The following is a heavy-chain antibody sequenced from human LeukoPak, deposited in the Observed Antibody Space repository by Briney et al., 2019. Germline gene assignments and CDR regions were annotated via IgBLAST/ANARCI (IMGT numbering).Heavy chain of an antibody. Sequence: SETLSLTCSVSGGSMSPYYWNWIRQPPGKGLEWIGYQYYSGATDYNPSLKSRVTMSVDTSKNQFSLKLSSVTAADTAVYYCARVRNYGGAFDIWGQGTMVTVSS. CDR2: QYYSGAT. CDR1: GGSMSPYY. J-gene: IGHJ3*02. V-gene: IGHV4-59*12. CDR3: ARVRNYGGAFDI. D-gene: IGHD4-23*01.